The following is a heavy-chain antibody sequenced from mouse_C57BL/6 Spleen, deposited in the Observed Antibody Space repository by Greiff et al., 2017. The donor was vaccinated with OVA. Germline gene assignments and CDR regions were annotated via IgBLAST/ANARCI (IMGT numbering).Heavy chain of an antibody. CDR3: ARGDYGYDEGAMDY. J-gene: IGHJ4*01. D-gene: IGHD2-2*01. CDR2: IYPGSGST. V-gene: IGHV1-55*01. Sequence: QVQLQQPGAELVKPGASVTMSCKASGYTFTSYWITWVKQRPGQGLEWIGDIYPGSGSTNYNEKFKSKATLTVDTSSSTAYMQLSSLTSEDSAVYYCARGDYGYDEGAMDYWGQGTSVTVSS. CDR1: GYTFTSYW.